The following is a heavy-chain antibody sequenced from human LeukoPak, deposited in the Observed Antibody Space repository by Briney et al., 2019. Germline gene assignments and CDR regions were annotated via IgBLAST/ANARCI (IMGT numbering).Heavy chain of an antibody. CDR1: GFTFSSYS. CDR2: ISSSSSYI. V-gene: IGHV3-21*01. D-gene: IGHD3-22*01. CDR3: ARVATDSSKDAFDI. J-gene: IGHJ3*02. Sequence: PGGSLRLSCAASGFTFSSYSMNWVRQAPGKGLEWVSSISSSSSYIYYADSVKGRFTISRDNAKNSLYLQMNSLRAEDTAVYYCARVATDSSKDAFDIWGQGTMVTVSS.